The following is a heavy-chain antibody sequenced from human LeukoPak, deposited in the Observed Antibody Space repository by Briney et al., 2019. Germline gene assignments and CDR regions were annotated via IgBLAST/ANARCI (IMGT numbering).Heavy chain of an antibody. V-gene: IGHV1-69*13. CDR1: GYTFTSYG. CDR3: ARNSRVASTSGLDY. CDR2: ITPIFGSA. J-gene: IGHJ4*02. Sequence: GASVKVSCKASGYTFTSYGISWVRQAPGQGLEWMGEITPIFGSANYAQRFQGRVTITADESTSTVYMELSSLRSDDTALYYCARNSRVASTSGLDYWGQGTLVTVSS. D-gene: IGHD4-23*01.